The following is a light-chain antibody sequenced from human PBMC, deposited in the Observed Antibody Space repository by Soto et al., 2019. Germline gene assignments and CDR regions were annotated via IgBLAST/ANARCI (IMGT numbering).Light chain of an antibody. CDR2: GAS. J-gene: IGKJ3*01. CDR3: QQYGSSRFT. CDR1: QSISSSY. V-gene: IGKV3-20*01. Sequence: EIVLPQSPGTLSLSPGERATLSCRASQSISSSYLAWYQQKPGQAPRLLVYGASSRATGIPDRFSGSGSGTDFTLTISRLEPEDLAVYYCQQYGSSRFTFGPGTKVDIK.